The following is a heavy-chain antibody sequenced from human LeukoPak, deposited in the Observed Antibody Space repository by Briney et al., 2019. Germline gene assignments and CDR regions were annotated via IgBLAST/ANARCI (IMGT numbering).Heavy chain of an antibody. CDR3: ARRATTERGHSYGLDF. Sequence: GGSLRLSCAASGFTFSSYWMSWVRQAPGKGLEWVANIKQDGSEKYYVDSVKGRFTISRDNAKNSLYLQMNSLRAEGTAMYYCARRATTERGHSYGLDFWGQGTLVTVSS. CDR1: GFTFSSYW. J-gene: IGHJ4*02. V-gene: IGHV3-7*01. D-gene: IGHD5-18*01. CDR2: IKQDGSEK.